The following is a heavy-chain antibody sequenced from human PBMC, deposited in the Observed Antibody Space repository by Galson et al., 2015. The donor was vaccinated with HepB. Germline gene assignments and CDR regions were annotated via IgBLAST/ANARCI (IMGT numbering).Heavy chain of an antibody. V-gene: IGHV3-74*01. CDR2: INSDGSIT. Sequence: SLRLSCAASEFIFSGFWMHWVRQDPGNGLVWVARINSDGSITNYADSVKGRFTISRDNAKNTLYLQMNSLRAEDTAVYYCARVSVQWQWLPFDYWGQGSLVTVSS. CDR1: EFIFSGFW. D-gene: IGHD6-19*01. CDR3: ARVSVQWQWLPFDY. J-gene: IGHJ4*02.